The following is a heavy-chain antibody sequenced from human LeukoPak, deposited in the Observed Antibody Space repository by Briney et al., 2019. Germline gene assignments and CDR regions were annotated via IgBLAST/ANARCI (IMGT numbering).Heavy chain of an antibody. Sequence: SVKVSCKASGYTFTSYGISWVRQAPGQGLEWMGGIIPIFGTANYAQKFQGRVTITADESTSTAYMELSSLRSEDTAVYYCARDGYSEMAAFDYWGQGTLVTVSS. J-gene: IGHJ4*02. CDR3: ARDGYSEMAAFDY. CDR2: IIPIFGTA. D-gene: IGHD5-24*01. CDR1: GYTFTSYG. V-gene: IGHV1-69*13.